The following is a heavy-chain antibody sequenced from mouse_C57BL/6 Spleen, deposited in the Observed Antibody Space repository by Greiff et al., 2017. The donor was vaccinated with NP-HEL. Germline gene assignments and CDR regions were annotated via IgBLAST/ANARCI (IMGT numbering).Heavy chain of an antibody. CDR2: IYPGDGDP. D-gene: IGHD4-1*02. Sequence: VQLKQSGPELVKPGASVQISCKASGYAFSSSWMNWVKQRPGQGLEWIGRIYPGDGDPNYNGKFKGKATLTADKSSSTAYMQLSSLTSEDSAVYFCASNWVYWYFDVWGTGPTVTVSS. CDR3: ASNWVYWYFDV. J-gene: IGHJ1*03. V-gene: IGHV1-82*01. CDR1: GYAFSSSW.